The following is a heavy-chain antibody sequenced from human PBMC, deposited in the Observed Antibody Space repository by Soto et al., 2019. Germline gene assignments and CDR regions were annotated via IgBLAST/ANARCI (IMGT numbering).Heavy chain of an antibody. CDR1: GCTFSSYA. CDR3: ARESRNVDTAMVTL. V-gene: IGHV1-69*13. Sequence: SVKVSCKASGCTFSSYAISWVRQAPGQGLEWMGGIIPIFGTANYAQKFQGRVTITADESTSTAYMELSSLRSEDTAVYYCARESRNVDTAMVTLWGQGTLVTVSS. CDR2: IIPIFGTA. J-gene: IGHJ4*02. D-gene: IGHD5-18*01.